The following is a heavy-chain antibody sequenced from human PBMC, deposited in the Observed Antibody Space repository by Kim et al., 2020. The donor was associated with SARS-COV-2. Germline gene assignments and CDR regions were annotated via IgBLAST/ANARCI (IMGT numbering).Heavy chain of an antibody. CDR1: GYTFTSYG. CDR2: ISAYNGNT. D-gene: IGHD6-19*01. CDR3: ARDRLQWLVTYYYYYGMDV. V-gene: IGHV1-18*01. Sequence: ASVKVSCKASGYTFTSYGISWVRQAPGQGLEWMGWISAYNGNTNYAQKLQGRVTMTTDTSTSTAYMVLRSLRSDDTAVYYCARDRLQWLVTYYYYYGMDVWGQGTTVTVSS. J-gene: IGHJ6*02.